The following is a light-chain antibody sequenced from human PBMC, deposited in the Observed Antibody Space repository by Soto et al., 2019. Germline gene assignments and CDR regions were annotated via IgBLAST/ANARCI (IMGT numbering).Light chain of an antibody. J-gene: IGLJ3*02. CDR1: SGHSSYA. V-gene: IGLV4-69*01. CDR3: QTWGTGIPWV. CDR2: LNSDGSH. Sequence: QPVLTQSPSASASLGASVKLTCTLSSGHSSYAIAWHQQQPEKGPRYLMKLNSDGSHSKGDGFPDRFSGSSSGAERYLTISSRQSEDEADYYCQTWGTGIPWVFGGGTKLTVL.